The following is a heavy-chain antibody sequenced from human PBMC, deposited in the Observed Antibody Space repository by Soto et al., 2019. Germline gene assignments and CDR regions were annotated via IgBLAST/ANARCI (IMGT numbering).Heavy chain of an antibody. CDR1: GFTFSSYW. Sequence: GGSLRLSCAASGFTFSSYWMSWVRQAPGKGLEWVANIKQDGSEKYYVDSVKGRFTISRDNAKNSLYLQMNSLRAEDTAVYYCARAPTYYYDSSGYPALYYFDYWGQGTLVTVSS. CDR3: ARAPTYYYDSSGYPALYYFDY. V-gene: IGHV3-7*03. D-gene: IGHD3-22*01. CDR2: IKQDGSEK. J-gene: IGHJ4*02.